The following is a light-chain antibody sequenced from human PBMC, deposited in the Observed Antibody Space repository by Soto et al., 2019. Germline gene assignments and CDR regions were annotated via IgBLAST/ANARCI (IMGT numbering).Light chain of an antibody. V-gene: IGKV1-12*01. CDR1: QSIYKW. CDR3: QQADSFPLS. CDR2: AAS. J-gene: IGKJ4*01. Sequence: DIQMTQSPSSVSASIGDRVTISCRASQSIYKWLVWYQQKPGKAPKLLIYAASSLQSGVPSRFSGSGYGTDCPLTISSLQPEDFATDYCQQADSFPLSFGGGTKVEI.